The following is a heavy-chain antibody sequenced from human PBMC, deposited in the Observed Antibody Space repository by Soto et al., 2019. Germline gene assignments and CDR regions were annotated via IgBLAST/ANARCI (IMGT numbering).Heavy chain of an antibody. Sequence: QVPLVQSGAEVKKPGSSVKVSCKASGGTFGSYAISWVRQAPGQGLEWMGGIIPITATANYAQKFQGRVTITADESTSTASMQLSSLRSEDTAVYYCARSQGSSTSLEIYYYYYYGMDVWGQGTTVTLSS. D-gene: IGHD2-2*01. CDR2: IIPITATA. V-gene: IGHV1-69*01. CDR1: GGTFGSYA. J-gene: IGHJ6*02. CDR3: ARSQGSSTSLEIYYYYYYGMDV.